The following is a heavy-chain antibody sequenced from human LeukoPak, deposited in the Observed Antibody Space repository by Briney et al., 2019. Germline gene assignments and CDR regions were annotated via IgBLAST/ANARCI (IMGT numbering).Heavy chain of an antibody. CDR1: GGSFSGYY. CDR2: INHSGST. V-gene: IGHV4-34*01. D-gene: IGHD6-19*01. J-gene: IGHJ4*02. Sequence: SETLSLTCAVYGGSFSGYYWSWIRQPPGKGLEWIGEINHSGSTNYNPSLKSRVTISVDTSKNQFSLKLTSVTAADTAVYYCARAKKAVAGFFDYWGQGPLVTASS. CDR3: ARAKKAVAGFFDY.